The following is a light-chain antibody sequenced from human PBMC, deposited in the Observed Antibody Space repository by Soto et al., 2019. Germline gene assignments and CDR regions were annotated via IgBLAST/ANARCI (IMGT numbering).Light chain of an antibody. V-gene: IGKV3-20*01. Sequence: EIVLTQSPDTLSLSPGERATLSCRASQSVDSTYLAWYQRKPDQSPRLLIYATSTRAAGIPDRFSGSGSGTDFTLTISRLEPDDLAVYYCQQYDTSPPMYTFGQGTKVAIK. CDR3: QQYDTSPPMYT. J-gene: IGKJ2*01. CDR1: QSVDSTY. CDR2: ATS.